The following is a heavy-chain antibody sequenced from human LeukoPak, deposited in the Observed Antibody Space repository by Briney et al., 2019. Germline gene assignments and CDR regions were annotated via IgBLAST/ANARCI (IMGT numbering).Heavy chain of an antibody. CDR1: GFTFSSYS. J-gene: IGHJ4*02. CDR2: ISSSSNTI. V-gene: IGHV3-48*01. D-gene: IGHD4-17*01. Sequence: GGSLRLSCAASGFTFSSYSMNWVRQAPGKGLEWVSYISSSSNTIYYADSVKGRFTISRDNAKNSLYLQMNSLRAEDTAVYYCASSLRLGYWGQGTLVTVSS. CDR3: ASSLRLGY.